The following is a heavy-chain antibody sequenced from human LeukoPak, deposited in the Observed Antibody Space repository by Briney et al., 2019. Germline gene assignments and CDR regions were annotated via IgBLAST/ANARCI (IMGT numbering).Heavy chain of an antibody. CDR3: ARCSGNYYYGMDV. Sequence: SDTLSLTCTVSGGSISSCSYYGSWIRQPAGKGLEWTGRIYTSGSTNYNPSLKSRVTISVDTSKNQFSLKLSSVTAADTAVYYCARCSGNYYYGMDVWGQGTTVTVSS. CDR2: IYTSGST. V-gene: IGHV4-61*02. D-gene: IGHD6-25*01. CDR1: GGSISSCSYY. J-gene: IGHJ6*02.